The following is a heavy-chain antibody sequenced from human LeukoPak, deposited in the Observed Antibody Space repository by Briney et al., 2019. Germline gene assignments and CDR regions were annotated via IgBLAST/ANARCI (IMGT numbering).Heavy chain of an antibody. J-gene: IGHJ4*02. CDR2: IVVTSGTT. V-gene: IGHV3-23*01. D-gene: IGHD5-18*01. Sequence: GGSLRLSCAASGFTFSSYAMSWVRQAPGKGLEWVSSIVVTSGTTYYAHSVKGRFTISRDNSKNTLYLQMNSLSVDDTAVYYCAKGSNYGYGYYFDFWGQGALVTVSS. CDR3: AKGSNYGYGYYFDF. CDR1: GFTFSSYA.